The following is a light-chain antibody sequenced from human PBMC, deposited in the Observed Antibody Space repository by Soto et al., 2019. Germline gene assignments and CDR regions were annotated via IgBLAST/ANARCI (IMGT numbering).Light chain of an antibody. CDR1: SSDIGHYDY. CDR3: CSLTTSHTYV. V-gene: IGLV2-14*03. J-gene: IGLJ1*01. CDR2: HVT. Sequence: QSALTQPASVSGSPGQSITISCTGTSSDIGHYDYVSWYQQHPGKAPKLMIYHVTYRPSGFSSRYSGSKSGNSASLTISGLQADDEADYYCCSLTTSHTYVFGSGTKVTVL.